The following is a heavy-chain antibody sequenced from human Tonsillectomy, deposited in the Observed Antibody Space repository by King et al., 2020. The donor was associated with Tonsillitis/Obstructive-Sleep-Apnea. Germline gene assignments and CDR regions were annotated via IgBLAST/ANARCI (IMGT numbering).Heavy chain of an antibody. V-gene: IGHV1-18*01. D-gene: IGHD3-10*01. CDR2: ISAYNGNT. Sequence: QLVQSGAEVKKPGASVKVSCKASGYTFTSYGISWVRQAPGQGLEWMGWISAYNGNTNYAQKLQGRVTMTTDTSTSTAYMELRSLRSDDTAVYYCARQPISLVRGGIIGPYMDVWGKGTTVTVSS. CDR1: GYTFTSYG. J-gene: IGHJ6*03. CDR3: ARQPISLVRGGIIGPYMDV.